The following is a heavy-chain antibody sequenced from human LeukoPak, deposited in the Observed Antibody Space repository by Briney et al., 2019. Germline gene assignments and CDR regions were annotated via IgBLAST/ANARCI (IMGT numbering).Heavy chain of an antibody. CDR2: ISAYNGNA. CDR1: GYTFTSYG. D-gene: IGHD6-13*01. Sequence: ASVKVSCKASGYTFTSYGISWVRQAPGQGLEWMGWISAYNGNANYAQKLQGRVTMTTDTSTSTAYMELRSLRSDDTAVYYCARMTAGKDYYYYYMDVWGKGTTVTVSS. J-gene: IGHJ6*03. CDR3: ARMTAGKDYYYYYMDV. V-gene: IGHV1-18*01.